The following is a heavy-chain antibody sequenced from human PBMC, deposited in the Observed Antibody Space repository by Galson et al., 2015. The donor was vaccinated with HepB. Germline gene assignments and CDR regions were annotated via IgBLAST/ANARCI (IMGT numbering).Heavy chain of an antibody. J-gene: IGHJ6*02. CDR2: IYKNGTT. D-gene: IGHD4-17*01. Sequence: SLRLSCAASGFTLNNYGMHWVRQAPGKGLEWVSVIYKNGTTNYADSVKGRFTISRDTSKNTLYLQMNNLRGEDTAVYYCARDQGDDYVNYYYYYGMDVWGQGTTVTVSS. CDR3: ARDQGDDYVNYYYYYGMDV. CDR1: GFTLNNYG. V-gene: IGHV3-NL1*01.